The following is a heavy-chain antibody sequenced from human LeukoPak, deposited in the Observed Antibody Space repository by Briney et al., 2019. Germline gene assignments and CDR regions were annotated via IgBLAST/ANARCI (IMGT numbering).Heavy chain of an antibody. CDR2: IYSGGST. V-gene: IGHV3-53*01. D-gene: IGHD4-17*01. CDR1: GFTVSGNS. J-gene: IGHJ4*02. CDR3: ARYYGDYGGALKY. Sequence: PGGSLRLSCAASGFTVSGNSLSRVRQAPGKGLEWVSIIYSGGSTFYADSVKGRFSISRDSSKNALYLQMKSLRAEDTAVYYCARYYGDYGGALKYWGQGTLVTVSS.